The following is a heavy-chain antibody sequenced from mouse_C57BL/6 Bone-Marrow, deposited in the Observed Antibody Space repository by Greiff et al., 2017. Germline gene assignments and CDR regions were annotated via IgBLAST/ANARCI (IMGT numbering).Heavy chain of an antibody. V-gene: IGHV5-4*01. J-gene: IGHJ1*03. CDR2: ISDGGSYT. Sequence: DVHLVESGGGLVKPGGSLKLSCAASGFTFSSYAMSWVRQTPEKRLEWVATISDGGSYTYYPDNVKGRFTISRDNAKNNLYLQMSHLKSEDTAMYYCARDLVGNRGYFDVWGTGTTVTVSS. D-gene: IGHD2-1*01. CDR1: GFTFSSYA. CDR3: ARDLVGNRGYFDV.